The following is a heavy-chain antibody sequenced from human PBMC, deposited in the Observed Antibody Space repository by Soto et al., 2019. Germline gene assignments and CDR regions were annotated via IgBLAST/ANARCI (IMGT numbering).Heavy chain of an antibody. CDR1: GGTFSSYT. CDR3: ARVGGVGNSRWMTGYYYYGMDV. CDR2: IIPILGIA. J-gene: IGHJ6*02. Sequence: QVQLVQSGAEVKKPGSSVKVSCKASGGTFSSYTISWVRQAPGQGLEWMGRIIPILGIANYAQKFQGRVTITADKSTSXXYXEXXSLRSEDTAVYYCARVGGVGNSRWMTGYYYYGMDVWGQGTTVTVSS. V-gene: IGHV1-69*02. D-gene: IGHD2-15*01.